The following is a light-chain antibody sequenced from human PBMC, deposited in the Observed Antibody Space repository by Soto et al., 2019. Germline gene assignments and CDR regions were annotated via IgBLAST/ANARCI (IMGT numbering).Light chain of an antibody. J-gene: IGLJ1*01. CDR3: CSYAGSMNYV. Sequence: QSALTQPASVSGSPGQSITISCTGTTSDVGSCNLVSWYQQHPAKAYKLMIYEGSKRLSGVSNRFSCSKSGNTASLTISGLQAEDEADYYGCSYAGSMNYVFGTGTKGNVL. V-gene: IGLV2-23*01. CDR1: TSDVGSCNL. CDR2: EGS.